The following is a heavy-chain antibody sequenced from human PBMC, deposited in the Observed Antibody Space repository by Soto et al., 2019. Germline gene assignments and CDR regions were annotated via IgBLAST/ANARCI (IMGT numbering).Heavy chain of an antibody. J-gene: IGHJ4*02. CDR2: ISGSGGST. Sequence: PGGSLRLSCAASGFTFSSYAMSWVRQAPGKGLEWVSAISGSGGSTYYADSVKGRFTISRDNSKNTLYLQMNSLRAEDTAVYYCAKDWAGNRRTYYFDYWGQGTLVTVSS. D-gene: IGHD3-16*01. CDR1: GFTFSSYA. V-gene: IGHV3-23*01. CDR3: AKDWAGNRRTYYFDY.